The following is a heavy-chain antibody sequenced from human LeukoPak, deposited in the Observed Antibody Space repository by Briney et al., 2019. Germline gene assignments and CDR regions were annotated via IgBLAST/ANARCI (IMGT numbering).Heavy chain of an antibody. CDR3: TRDRIMTDY. J-gene: IGHJ4*02. Sequence: PGGSLRLSCTTSGFNFGDYSMTWFRQAPGKGLEWVSFIRNKAAGGATDYAAPVKGRFTFSRDDSKSIAYLQMNSLKTEDTAVYYCTRDRIMTDYWGQGTLVTVSS. D-gene: IGHD2/OR15-2a*01. CDR1: GFNFGDYS. CDR2: IRNKAAGGAT. V-gene: IGHV3-49*03.